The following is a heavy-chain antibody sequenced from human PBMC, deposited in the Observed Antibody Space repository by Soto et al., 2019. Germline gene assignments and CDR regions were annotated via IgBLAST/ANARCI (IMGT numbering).Heavy chain of an antibody. CDR1: GGTFSSYA. V-gene: IGHV1-69*12. CDR2: IIPIFGTA. D-gene: IGHD2-15*01. CDR3: ARDRFSGGSDAFDI. Sequence: QVQLVQSGAEVKKPGSSVKVSCKASGGTFSSYAISWVRQAPGQGLEWMGGIIPIFGTANYAQKFQGRVTITADESTCTAYMELSSMRSEDTAVYYCARDRFSGGSDAFDIWGQGTMVTVSS. J-gene: IGHJ3*02.